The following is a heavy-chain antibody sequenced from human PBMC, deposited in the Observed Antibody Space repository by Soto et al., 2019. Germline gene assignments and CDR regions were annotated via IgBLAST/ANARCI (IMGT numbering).Heavy chain of an antibody. CDR3: ARVPGP. Sequence: PSETLPLTDAGSGGSISSGGYSWSWIRQPPGKGLEWIGYIYHSGSTYYNPSLKSRVTISVDRSKNQFSLKLSSVTAADTAVYYCARVPGPWGQGTLVTVSS. J-gene: IGHJ5*02. CDR1: GGSISSGGYS. V-gene: IGHV4-30-2*01. D-gene: IGHD7-27*01. CDR2: IYHSGST.